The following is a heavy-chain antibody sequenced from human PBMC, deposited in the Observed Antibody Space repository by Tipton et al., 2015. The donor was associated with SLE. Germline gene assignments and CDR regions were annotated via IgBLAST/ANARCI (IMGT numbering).Heavy chain of an antibody. CDR3: ARDSAVNFWYFDL. CDR2: IYTGGRT. CDR1: GGSIIGYY. V-gene: IGHV4-4*07. J-gene: IGHJ2*01. Sequence: TLSLTCTVSGGSIIGYYWSWIRQPAGKGPEWIGRIYTGGRTIHNPSLNSRVTMSLDTSKNQFSLKLTSVTAADTAMYYCARDSAVNFWYFDLWGRGTLVTVSS.